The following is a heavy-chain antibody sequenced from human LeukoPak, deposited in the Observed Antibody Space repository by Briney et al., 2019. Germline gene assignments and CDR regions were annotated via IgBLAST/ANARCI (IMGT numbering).Heavy chain of an antibody. V-gene: IGHV4-39*01. D-gene: IGHD4-17*01. CDR1: GGSISSSSYY. J-gene: IGHJ4*02. Sequence: SETLSLTCTVSGGSISSSSYYWGWIRQPPGKGLEWIGSIYYSGSTYHNPSLKSRVTISVDTSKNQFSLKLSSVTAADTAVYYCSSPKMTTVTLFDYWGQGTLVTVSS. CDR2: IYYSGST. CDR3: SSPKMTTVTLFDY.